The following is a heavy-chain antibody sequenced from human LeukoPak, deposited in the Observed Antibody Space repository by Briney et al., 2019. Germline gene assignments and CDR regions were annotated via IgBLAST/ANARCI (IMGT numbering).Heavy chain of an antibody. Sequence: PGGSLRLSCAASGFTFSSYGMHWVRQAPGKGLEWVAVISYDGSNKYYADSVKGRFTISRDNSKNTLYLQMNSLRAEDTAVYYCARGGLLWFGELIRAFDYWGQGTLVTVSS. J-gene: IGHJ4*02. V-gene: IGHV3-30*03. D-gene: IGHD3-10*01. CDR2: ISYDGSNK. CDR3: ARGGLLWFGELIRAFDY. CDR1: GFTFSSYG.